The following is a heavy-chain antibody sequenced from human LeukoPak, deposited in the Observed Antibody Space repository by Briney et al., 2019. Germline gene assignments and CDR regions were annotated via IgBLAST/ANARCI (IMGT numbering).Heavy chain of an antibody. CDR1: GASISSGLYY. CDR2: ILTTGNT. Sequence: PSETLSLTCTVSGASISSGLYYWSWIRQPAGRGLEWVGRILTTGNTDYNASLESRVTISVDTSKNVFSMNLTSVTAADTAVYFCGRLGSGTLEFDSWGRGTLVTVSS. CDR3: GRLGSGTLEFDS. D-gene: IGHD1-7*01. V-gene: IGHV4-61*02. J-gene: IGHJ4*02.